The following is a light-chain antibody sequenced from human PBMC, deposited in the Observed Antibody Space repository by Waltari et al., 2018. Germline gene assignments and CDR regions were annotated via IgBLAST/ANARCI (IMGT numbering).Light chain of an antibody. CDR2: KNN. CDR1: SSNIGLNS. J-gene: IGLJ3*02. Sequence: QFVLTQSPSASGTPGQRVTISCSGSSSNIGLNSIYWYQQLPGTPPKLLISKNNQRSSCVPDRFSASKSGTAASLAISGLRSEDEADYFCAARDDSLNWVFGGGTKLTVL. CDR3: AARDDSLNWV. V-gene: IGLV1-47*01.